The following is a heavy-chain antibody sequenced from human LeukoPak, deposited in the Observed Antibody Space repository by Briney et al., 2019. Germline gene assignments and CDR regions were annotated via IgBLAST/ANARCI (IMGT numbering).Heavy chain of an antibody. V-gene: IGHV3-49*04. J-gene: IGHJ6*03. D-gene: IGHD3-22*01. CDR3: TREEDFYDSSPYNMDYYYFMDV. CDR1: GFKFDDYG. CDR2: IRTKPYGETK. Sequence: GRSLRLSCTASGFKFDDYGMTWVRLAPGKGLEWVAFIRTKPYGETKDYAASVKGRVSISRDDSKSVAYLQMNSLTTDDTGVYYCTREEDFYDSSPYNMDYYYFMDVWGKGTRVTVSS.